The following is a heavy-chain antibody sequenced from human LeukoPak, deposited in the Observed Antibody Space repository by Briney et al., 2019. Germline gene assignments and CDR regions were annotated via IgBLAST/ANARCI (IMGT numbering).Heavy chain of an antibody. CDR1: GFTFSACE. Sequence: GGSLRLSCAIPGFTFSACELTWVRQAPGKGLEWVSYISRSGSTRYYADSVKGRFTTSRDNAKNSLYLQMNSLRAEDTAVYYCARVATMVRVPLDALDIWGQGTMVSVSS. V-gene: IGHV3-48*03. CDR2: ISRSGSTR. D-gene: IGHD3-10*01. J-gene: IGHJ3*02. CDR3: ARVATMVRVPLDALDI.